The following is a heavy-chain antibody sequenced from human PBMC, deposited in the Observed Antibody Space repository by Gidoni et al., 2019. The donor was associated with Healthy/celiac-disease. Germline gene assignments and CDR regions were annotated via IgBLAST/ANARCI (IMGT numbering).Heavy chain of an antibody. CDR3: ARDGYGALAAEYFQH. V-gene: IGHV4-34*01. D-gene: IGHD5-12*01. J-gene: IGHJ1*01. CDR1: GGSFSGYY. Sequence: QVQLQQWGAGLLKPSETLSLTCAVYGGSFSGYYWSWIRQPPGKGLEWIGEINHSGSTNYNPSLKSRVTISVDTSKNQFSLKLSSVTAADTAVYYCARDGYGALAAEYFQHWGQGTLVTVSS. CDR2: INHSGST.